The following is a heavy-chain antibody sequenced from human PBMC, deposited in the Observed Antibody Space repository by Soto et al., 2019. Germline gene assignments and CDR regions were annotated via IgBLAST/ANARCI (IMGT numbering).Heavy chain of an antibody. V-gene: IGHV4-61*03. D-gene: IGHD3-22*01. CDR3: VRVLDSSWYADL. CDR2: IFYTGVT. Sequence: WTWIRQAPGTGLEYIGYIFYTGVTNYNPSLSSRVTISLDTSKNHFSLKLNSMTAADTAVYYCVRVLDSSWYADLWGRGTHVTVSS. J-gene: IGHJ2*01.